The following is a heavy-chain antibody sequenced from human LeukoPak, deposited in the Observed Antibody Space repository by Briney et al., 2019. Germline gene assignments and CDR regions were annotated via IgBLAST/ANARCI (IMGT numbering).Heavy chain of an antibody. CDR1: GGSISSGDYY. CDR3: ARGTRLGVVITDAFDI. CDR2: IYYSGGT. Sequence: SETLSLTCTVSGGSISSGDYYWSWIRQPPGKGLEWIGYIYYSGGTYYNPSLKSRVTISVDTSKNQFSLKLSSVTAADTAVYYCARGTRLGVVITDAFDIWGQGTMVTVSS. J-gene: IGHJ3*02. V-gene: IGHV4-30-4*01. D-gene: IGHD3-3*01.